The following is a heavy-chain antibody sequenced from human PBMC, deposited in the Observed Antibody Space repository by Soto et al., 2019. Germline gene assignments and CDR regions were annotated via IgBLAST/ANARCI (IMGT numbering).Heavy chain of an antibody. Sequence: SETLSLTCAVNGGSFREYYLSWLRQPPGKGLEWIGEINQSGTTHYNPSLKRRINISIDTSKNQFSLNLTSVTAADTATYYCARDIITVIGGEIYYYFGMDVWGQGTTVTVS. D-gene: IGHD3-10*01. CDR3: ARDIITVIGGEIYYYFGMDV. J-gene: IGHJ6*02. CDR2: INQSGTT. CDR1: GGSFREYY. V-gene: IGHV4-34*01.